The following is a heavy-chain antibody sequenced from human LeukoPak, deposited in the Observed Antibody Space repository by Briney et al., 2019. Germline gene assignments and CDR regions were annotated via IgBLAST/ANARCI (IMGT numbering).Heavy chain of an antibody. CDR3: ANSYYDSSGYYPTNYFDY. J-gene: IGHJ4*02. V-gene: IGHV3-23*01. Sequence: GGSLRLSCAASGFTFSSYAMSWVRQAPGKGLEWVSAISASGGSTYYADSVKGRFTISGDNSKNTLYLQMNSLRAEDTAVYYCANSYYDSSGYYPTNYFDYWGQGTLVTVSS. CDR1: GFTFSSYA. CDR2: ISASGGST. D-gene: IGHD3-22*01.